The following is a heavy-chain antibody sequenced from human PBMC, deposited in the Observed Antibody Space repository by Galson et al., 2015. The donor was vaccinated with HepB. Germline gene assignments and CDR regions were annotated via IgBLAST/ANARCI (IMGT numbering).Heavy chain of an antibody. CDR2: IRSKANSYAT. CDR3: TRLPLGYCSGGSCQT. V-gene: IGHV3-73*01. Sequence: SLRLSCAASGFTFSGSAMHWVRQASGKGLEWVGRIRSKANSYATAYAASVKGRFTISRDDSKNTAYLQMNSLKTEDTAVYYCTRLPLGYCSGGSCQTWGQGTLVTVSS. D-gene: IGHD2-15*01. J-gene: IGHJ5*02. CDR1: GFTFSGSA.